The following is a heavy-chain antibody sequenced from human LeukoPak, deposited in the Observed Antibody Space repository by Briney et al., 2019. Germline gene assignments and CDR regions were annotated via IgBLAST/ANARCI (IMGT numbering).Heavy chain of an antibody. Sequence: SETLSLTCTVSGGSISSGGYSWSWIRQHPGKGLEWIGYIYYSGSTYYNPSLKSRVTISVDTSKNQFSLRLTSVTAADTAVYYCAATMPVGSDYGMDVWGQGTTVTVSS. CDR2: IYYSGST. CDR1: GGSISSGGYS. J-gene: IGHJ6*02. CDR3: AATMPVGSDYGMDV. V-gene: IGHV4-31*03. D-gene: IGHD1-26*01.